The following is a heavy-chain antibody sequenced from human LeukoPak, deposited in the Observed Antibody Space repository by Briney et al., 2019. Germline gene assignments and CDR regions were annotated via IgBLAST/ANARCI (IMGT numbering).Heavy chain of an antibody. Sequence: PGGSLRLSCAASGFTFSSYWMSWVRQAPGKGLEWVANIKQDGSEKYYVDSVKGRFTISRDNAKNSLYLQMNSLRAEDTAVYYCANLITIFGVVILDYWGQGTLVTVSS. J-gene: IGHJ4*02. CDR1: GFTFSSYW. D-gene: IGHD3-3*01. CDR3: ANLITIFGVVILDY. V-gene: IGHV3-7*01. CDR2: IKQDGSEK.